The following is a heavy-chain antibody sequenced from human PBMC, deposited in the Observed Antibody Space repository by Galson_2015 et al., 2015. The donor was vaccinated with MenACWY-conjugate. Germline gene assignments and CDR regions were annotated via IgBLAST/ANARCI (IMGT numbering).Heavy chain of an antibody. CDR2: IYWDDDK. CDR1: GFSLSTSEVG. J-gene: IGHJ4*02. D-gene: IGHD3-3*01. V-gene: IGHV2-5*02. CDR3: AHTMGTYYDFWSGYYSFDY. Sequence: PAPVKPTQTLTLTCTFSGFSLSTSEVGVGWIRRPPGKALEWLALIYWDDDKRHSPSLKSRLTITKDTSKNQVVLTMTNMDPVDTATYYCAHTMGTYYDFWSGYYSFDYWGQGTLVTVSS.